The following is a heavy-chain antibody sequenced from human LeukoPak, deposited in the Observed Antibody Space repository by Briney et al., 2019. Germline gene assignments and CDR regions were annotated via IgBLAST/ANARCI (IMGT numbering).Heavy chain of an antibody. CDR1: GFSVSSTY. CDR3: ARAYGNNGMDV. CDR2: LYSGGYV. J-gene: IGHJ6*02. V-gene: IGHV3-53*01. Sequence: GGSLRLSCAASGFSVSSTYMTWVRQAPGKGLEWVSVLYSGGYVNYTGSVEGRFSISRDDSKNTLYLQMNSLRADDTALYYCARAYGNNGMDVWGQGTTVTVSS. D-gene: IGHD4-23*01.